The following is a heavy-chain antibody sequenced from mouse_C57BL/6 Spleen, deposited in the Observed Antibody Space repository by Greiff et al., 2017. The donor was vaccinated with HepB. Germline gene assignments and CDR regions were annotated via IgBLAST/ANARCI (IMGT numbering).Heavy chain of an antibody. CDR2: INPSSGYT. Sequence: VQLQQSGAELAKPGASVKMSCKASGYTFTSYTMHWVNQRPGQGLVWIGYINPSSGYTKYNQKFKDKATLTADKSSSTAYMQLSSLTSEDSAVYYCATYPRYGSSSDYWGQGTTLTVSS. V-gene: IGHV1-4*01. J-gene: IGHJ2*01. CDR3: ATYPRYGSSSDY. CDR1: GYTFTSYT. D-gene: IGHD1-1*01.